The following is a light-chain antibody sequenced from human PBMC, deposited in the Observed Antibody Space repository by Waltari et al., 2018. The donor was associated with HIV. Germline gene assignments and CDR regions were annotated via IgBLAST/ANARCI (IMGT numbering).Light chain of an antibody. J-gene: IGLJ2*01. Sequence: SYEVTQPHSVAVSPGQTASIPCSGYELRDKYTCWYQQKPGQSPLLVIYQDDKRPSGIPARFSASSSGHTATLTISGTLPMDEADYYCQAWGSTTSGVFGRGTKLTVL. CDR1: ELRDKY. CDR2: QDD. V-gene: IGLV3-1*01. CDR3: QAWGSTTSGV.